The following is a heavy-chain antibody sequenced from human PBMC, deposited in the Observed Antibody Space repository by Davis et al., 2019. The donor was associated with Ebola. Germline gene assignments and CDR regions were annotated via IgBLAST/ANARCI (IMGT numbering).Heavy chain of an antibody. CDR3: AKYDYGDTNFDY. J-gene: IGHJ4*02. V-gene: IGHV3-23*01. Sequence: GESLKISCAASGFTFSSYAMSWVRQAPGKGLEWVSAISGSGGSTYYADSVKGRFTISRDNSKNTLYLQMNSLRDEDTAVYYCAKYDYGDTNFDYWGQGTLVTVSS. D-gene: IGHD4-17*01. CDR2: ISGSGGST. CDR1: GFTFSSYA.